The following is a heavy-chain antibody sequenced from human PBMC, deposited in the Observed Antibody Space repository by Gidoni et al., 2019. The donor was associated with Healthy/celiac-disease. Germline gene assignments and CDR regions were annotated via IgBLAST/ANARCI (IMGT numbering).Heavy chain of an antibody. Sequence: QVQLVESGGGVVQPGRSLRLSCAASGFTFSRYGMHWVRPAPGKGLEWVAVIWYDGSNKYYADSVKGRFTISRDNSKNTLYLQMNSLRAEDTAVYYCARDPSHEQVEWSINWFDPWGQGTLVTVSS. J-gene: IGHJ5*02. CDR2: IWYDGSNK. V-gene: IGHV3-33*01. CDR3: ARDPSHEQVEWSINWFDP. CDR1: GFTFSRYG. D-gene: IGHD3-3*01.